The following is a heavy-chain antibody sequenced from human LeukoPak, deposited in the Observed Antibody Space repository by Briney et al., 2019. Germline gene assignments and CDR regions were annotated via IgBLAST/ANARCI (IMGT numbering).Heavy chain of an antibody. CDR2: MYPANSDT. J-gene: IGHJ5*02. V-gene: IGHV5-51*01. CDR1: GYDFTNYW. D-gene: IGHD3-10*01. CDR3: ARERESGSSWFDP. Sequence: GGSLKISFKASGYDFTNYWIGWVRQLPGKGLEGMAIMYPANSDTRYSASFQGQVTISADKSITTAYLQWSSLTASDTAMYYCARERESGSSWFDPWGQGTLVTVSS.